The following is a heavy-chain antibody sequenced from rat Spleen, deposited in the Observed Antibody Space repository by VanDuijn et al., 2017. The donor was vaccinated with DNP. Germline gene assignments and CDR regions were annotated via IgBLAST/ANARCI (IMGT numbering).Heavy chain of an antibody. V-gene: IGHV5S11*01. CDR3: IRWNSGHFDY. D-gene: IGHD4-3*01. CDR1: GFTFSAYY. J-gene: IGHJ2*01. CDR2: IGSAAYAP. Sequence: EVQLVESGGGLVQPGRSLKLSCAASGFTFSAYYMAWVRQAPAKGLEWVAYIGSAAYAPYYGDSVKGRFTISRNNAKSTLYLQMDSLRSEETATYYCIRWNSGHFDYWGQGVMVTVSS.